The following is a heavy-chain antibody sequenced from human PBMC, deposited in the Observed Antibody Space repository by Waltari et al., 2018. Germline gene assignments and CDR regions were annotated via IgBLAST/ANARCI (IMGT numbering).Heavy chain of an antibody. CDR1: GGSISSGSYY. D-gene: IGHD3-10*01. J-gene: IGHJ4*02. CDR3: ARDEAMVQASDY. Sequence: QLQLQESGPGLVKPSETLSLTCTVSGGSISSGSYYWGWIRQPPGKGLEWIGSIYYSGSTYYNPSLKSRVTISVDTSKNQFSLKLSSVTAADTAVYYCARDEAMVQASDYWGQGTLVTVSS. CDR2: IYYSGST. V-gene: IGHV4-39*07.